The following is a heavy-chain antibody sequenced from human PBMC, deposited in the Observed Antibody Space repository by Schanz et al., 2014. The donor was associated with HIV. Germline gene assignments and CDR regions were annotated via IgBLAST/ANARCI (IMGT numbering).Heavy chain of an antibody. J-gene: IGHJ4*02. CDR3: AKPEYDSSGNSQSHFDY. CDR2: ISESGGRT. Sequence: VQLVESGGGVVQPGRSLRLSCAASGFTFDSYGMHWVRQAPGKGLEWVSSISESGGRTYYADSVNGRFTISRDNSKNTLYLQMTTLRTEDTAVYYCAKPEYDSSGNSQSHFDYWGRGTLVTVSS. V-gene: IGHV3-23*04. CDR1: GFTFDSYG. D-gene: IGHD3-22*01.